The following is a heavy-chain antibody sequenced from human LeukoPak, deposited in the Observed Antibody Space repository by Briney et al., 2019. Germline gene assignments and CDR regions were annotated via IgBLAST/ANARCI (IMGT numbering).Heavy chain of an antibody. Sequence: ASVTVSCKASGYTFTSYDINWVRQATGQGLEWMGWMNPNSGNTGYAQKFQGRVTMTRNTSISTAYMELSSLRSEDTVVYYCARWYYDILTGYPHFDIWGQGTMVTVSS. CDR3: ARWYYDILTGYPHFDI. J-gene: IGHJ3*02. CDR2: MNPNSGNT. CDR1: GYTFTSYD. V-gene: IGHV1-8*01. D-gene: IGHD3-9*01.